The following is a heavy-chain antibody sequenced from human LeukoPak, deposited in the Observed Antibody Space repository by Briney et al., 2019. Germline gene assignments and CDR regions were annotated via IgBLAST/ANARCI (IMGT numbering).Heavy chain of an antibody. CDR3: ARAPRNSSTMLDY. CDR1: GYTFTSYY. CDR2: INPNDGST. V-gene: IGHV1-46*01. J-gene: IGHJ4*02. D-gene: IGHD6-13*01. Sequence: ASVKVSCKASGYTFTSYYMHWVRQAPGQGLEWVALINPNDGSTTYAHKFQGRVTMTRDTSTSTVYMDLSSLTSEDTAVYYCARAPRNSSTMLDYWGQGTLVTVSS.